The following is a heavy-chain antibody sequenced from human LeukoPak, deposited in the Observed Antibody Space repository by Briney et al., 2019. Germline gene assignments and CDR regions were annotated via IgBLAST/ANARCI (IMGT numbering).Heavy chain of an antibody. CDR1: GGSISSYY. CDR3: ARGPGFDY. J-gene: IGHJ4*02. V-gene: IGHV4-59*01. Sequence: SETLYLTCTVSGGSISSYYWSWIRQPPGKGLEWIGYIYYSGSTNYNPSLKRRVTISVDTSKNQDSLKLSSLTAADTAVCYCARGPGFDYWGQGTLVTVSS. D-gene: IGHD3-10*01. CDR2: IYYSGST.